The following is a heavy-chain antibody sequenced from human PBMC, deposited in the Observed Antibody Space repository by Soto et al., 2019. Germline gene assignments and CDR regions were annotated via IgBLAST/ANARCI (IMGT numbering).Heavy chain of an antibody. D-gene: IGHD6-13*01. CDR3: AEDQSTSWYIFDY. Sequence: EVQLVESGGVVVQPGESLRLSCTASGFTFDDYTMHWVRQAPGKGLEWVSFISWNGGTTYYADSVKGRFTVSRDNSKNSLYLQMDSLRTEDTALYYCAEDQSTSWYIFDYWGQGTLVTVSS. CDR2: ISWNGGTT. J-gene: IGHJ4*02. CDR1: GFTFDDYT. V-gene: IGHV3-43*01.